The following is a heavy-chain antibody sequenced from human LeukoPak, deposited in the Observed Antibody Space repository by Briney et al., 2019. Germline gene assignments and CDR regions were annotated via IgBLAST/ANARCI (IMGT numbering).Heavy chain of an antibody. CDR2: ISYDGSNK. CDR1: GFTFSSYA. J-gene: IGHJ4*02. Sequence: GGSLRLSCAASGFTFSSYAMHWVRQAPGKGLEWVAVISYDGSNKYYADSVKGRFTISRDNSKNTLYLQMNSLRAEDTAVYYCARSPGYSGYDFYYWGQGTPVTVSS. D-gene: IGHD5-12*01. CDR3: ARSPGYSGYDFYY. V-gene: IGHV3-30*04.